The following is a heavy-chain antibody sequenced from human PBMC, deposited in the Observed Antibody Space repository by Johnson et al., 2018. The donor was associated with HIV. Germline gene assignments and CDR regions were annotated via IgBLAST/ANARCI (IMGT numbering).Heavy chain of an antibody. V-gene: IGHV3-30*03. D-gene: IGHD1-26*01. Sequence: QMLLVESGGGVVQSGRSLRLSCAASGFAFSRFAMHWVRQVPDKGLEWVAVISYDGTTQYHADTVKGRFTISRDNSKNTLYLQMNSLRAKDTAVYYCARRSWAFDAFDIWGQGTMVTVSS. J-gene: IGHJ3*02. CDR3: ARRSWAFDAFDI. CDR1: GFAFSRFA. CDR2: ISYDGTTQ.